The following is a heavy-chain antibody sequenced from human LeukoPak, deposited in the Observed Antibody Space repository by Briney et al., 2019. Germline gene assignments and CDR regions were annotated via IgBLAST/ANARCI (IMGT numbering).Heavy chain of an antibody. D-gene: IGHD2-15*01. V-gene: IGHV1-18*01. CDR2: ISPSSGKT. J-gene: IGHJ3*02. CDR1: GYTFISYG. CDR3: AREMWCSSGNCYLNTFDI. Sequence: ASVRVSCKTSGYTFISYGIIWVRQAPGQGLEWMAYISPSSGKTTSTLEIQGRLTVTTDRSTNTAYLELRSLRSDDTAVYYCAREMWCSSGNCYLNTFDIWGQGTMITVSS.